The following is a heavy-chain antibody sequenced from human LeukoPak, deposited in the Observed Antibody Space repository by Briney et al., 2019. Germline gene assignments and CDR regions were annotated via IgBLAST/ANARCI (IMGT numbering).Heavy chain of an antibody. J-gene: IGHJ4*02. CDR2: INPNSGGT. D-gene: IGHD1-7*01. CDR3: ARGVGGYNWNYVFY. CDR1: GYTFTGYY. V-gene: IGHV1-2*02. Sequence: ASVKVSCKASGYTFTGYYMHCVRQAPGQGLEWMEWINPNSGGTNYAQKFQGRVTMTRDTSISTAYMELSSLRSEDTAVYYCARGVGGYNWNYVFYWGQGTLVTVSS.